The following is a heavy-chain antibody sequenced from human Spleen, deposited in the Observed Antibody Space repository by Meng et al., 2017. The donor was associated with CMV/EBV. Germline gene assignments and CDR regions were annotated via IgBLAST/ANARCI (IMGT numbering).Heavy chain of an antibody. J-gene: IGHJ6*02. Sequence: SVKVSCKASGYTFTGFYMHWVRQAPGQGLEWMGGIIPIFGRPTYAQKFKGRVTITTDESTSTAYMELSSLKSEDTAVYYCARESSSFDYYYYYGMDVWGQGTTVTVSS. CDR2: IIPIFGRP. CDR1: GYTFTGFY. D-gene: IGHD6-6*01. CDR3: ARESSSFDYYYYYGMDV. V-gene: IGHV1-69*05.